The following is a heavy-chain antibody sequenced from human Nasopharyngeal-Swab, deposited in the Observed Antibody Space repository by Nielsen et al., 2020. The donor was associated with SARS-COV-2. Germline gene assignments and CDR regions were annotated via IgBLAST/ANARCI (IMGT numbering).Heavy chain of an antibody. V-gene: IGHV1-18*01. J-gene: IGHJ6*02. CDR3: ARRGSSSSPTNYYYYGMDV. Sequence: ASVKVSCKASGYTFTSYGISWVRQAPGHGLEWMGWISAYNGNTNYAQKLQGRVTMTTDTSTSTAYMELRSLRSDDTAVYYCARRGSSSSPTNYYYYGMDVWGQGTTVTVSS. CDR2: ISAYNGNT. CDR1: GYTFTSYG. D-gene: IGHD6-6*01.